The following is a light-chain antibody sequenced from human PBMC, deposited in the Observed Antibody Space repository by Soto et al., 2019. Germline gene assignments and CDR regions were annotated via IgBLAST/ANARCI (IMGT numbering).Light chain of an antibody. CDR1: HSVGSD. CDR3: QQYANSHGT. V-gene: IGKV3-20*01. Sequence: EIVMTQSPATLSVSPGERATLSFSASHSVGSDLAWYQQKPGQAPRLLIYGASSRASGIPDRFRGSGSGTDFTLTISRLEPEDFAVYYCQQYANSHGTFGQGTKVDNK. J-gene: IGKJ1*01. CDR2: GAS.